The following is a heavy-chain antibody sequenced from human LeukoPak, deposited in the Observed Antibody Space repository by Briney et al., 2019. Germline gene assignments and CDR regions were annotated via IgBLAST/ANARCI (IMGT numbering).Heavy chain of an antibody. CDR1: GGTFSSYA. CDR3: ARSGYLDRSTDYYYYYMDV. D-gene: IGHD6-25*01. J-gene: IGHJ6*03. Sequence: GASVKVSCKASGGTFSSYAISWVRQAPGQGLEWMGRIIPILGIANYAQKFQGRVTITADKSTSTAYMELSSLRSEDTAVYYCARSGYLDRSTDYYYYYMDVWGKGTTVTVSS. V-gene: IGHV1-69*04. CDR2: IIPILGIA.